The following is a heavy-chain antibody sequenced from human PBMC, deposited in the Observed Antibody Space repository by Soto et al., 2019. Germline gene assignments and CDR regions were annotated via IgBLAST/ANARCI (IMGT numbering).Heavy chain of an antibody. CDR2: IIPIFGTA. CDR3: ARVIAAAGTYYYYYGMDV. V-gene: IGHV1-69*01. D-gene: IGHD6-13*01. CDR1: GGTFSSYA. Sequence: QVQLVQSGAEVKKPGSAVKVSCKASGGTFSSYAISWVRQAPGQGLEWMGGIIPIFGTANYAQKFQGRVTITADESTSTAYMELSSLRSEDTAVYYCARVIAAAGTYYYYYGMDVWGQGTTVTVSS. J-gene: IGHJ6*02.